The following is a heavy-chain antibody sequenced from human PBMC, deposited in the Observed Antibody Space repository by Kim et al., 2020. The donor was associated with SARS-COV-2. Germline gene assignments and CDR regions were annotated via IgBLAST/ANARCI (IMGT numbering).Heavy chain of an antibody. CDR1: GYSFTSYW. Sequence: GESLKISCKGSGYSFTSYWISWVRQMPGKGLEWMGRIDPSDSYTNYSPSFQGHVTISADKSISTAYLQWSSLKASDTAMYYCASLGDVTRVYQLPLLSDDYWGQGTLVTVSS. CDR3: ASLGDVTRVYQLPLLSDDY. CDR2: IDPSDSYT. D-gene: IGHD2-2*01. J-gene: IGHJ4*02. V-gene: IGHV5-10-1*01.